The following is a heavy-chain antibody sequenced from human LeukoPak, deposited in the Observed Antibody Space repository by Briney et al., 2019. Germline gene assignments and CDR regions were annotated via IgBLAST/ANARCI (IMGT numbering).Heavy chain of an antibody. J-gene: IGHJ3*02. V-gene: IGHV1-69*05. CDR3: AREGGEGEGAFDI. D-gene: IGHD1-26*01. Sequence: SAKVSCKASGGTFSSYAISWVRQAPGQGLEWMGRIIPIFGTANYAQKFQGRVTITTDESTSTAYMELSSLRSEDTAVYYCAREGGEGEGAFDIWGQGTMVTVSS. CDR2: IIPIFGTA. CDR1: GGTFSSYA.